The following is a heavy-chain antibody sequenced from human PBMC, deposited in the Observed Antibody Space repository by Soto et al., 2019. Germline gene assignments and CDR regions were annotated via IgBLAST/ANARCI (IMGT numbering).Heavy chain of an antibody. CDR3: ARVPDR. V-gene: IGHV4-30-2*01. CDR1: GGSIISGGYS. Sequence: PLELLSLTCAVSGGSIISGGYSWSWIRQPPGKGLEWIGYIYHSGSTYYNPSLKSRVTISVDRSKNQFSLNLSSVTAADTAVYYCARVPDRRGQGTLVTVSS. CDR2: IYHSGST. J-gene: IGHJ5*02. D-gene: IGHD2-2*01.